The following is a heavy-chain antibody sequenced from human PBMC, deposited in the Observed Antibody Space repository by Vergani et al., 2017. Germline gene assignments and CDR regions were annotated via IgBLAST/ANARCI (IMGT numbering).Heavy chain of an antibody. D-gene: IGHD2-2*01. CDR2: TRNKANSYAT. V-gene: IGHV3-72*01. CDR1: GFTFIDHY. J-gene: IGHJ4*02. Sequence: EVQLVESGGGLVQPGGSLRLSCAASGFTFIDHYMDWVRQAPGKGLEWVGRTRNKANSYATAYAASVKGRFTISRDDSKNTAYLQMNSLKTEDTAVYYCTRRVGSTSRSFDYWGQGTLVTVSS. CDR3: TRRVGSTSRSFDY.